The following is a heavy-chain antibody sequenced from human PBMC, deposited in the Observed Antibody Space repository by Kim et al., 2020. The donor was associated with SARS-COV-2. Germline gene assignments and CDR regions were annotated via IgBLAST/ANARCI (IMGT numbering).Heavy chain of an antibody. J-gene: IGHJ6*02. D-gene: IGHD1-1*01. V-gene: IGHV3-23*01. Sequence: GGSLRLSCAASGVTFSSYAMSWVRQAPGKGLEWVSAISGSGGSTYYADSVKGRFTISRDNSKNTRYLQMNSLRAEDTAVYYCAKNPAAALFSVQGGMDVWGQGTTVTVSS. CDR1: GVTFSSYA. CDR3: AKNPAAALFSVQGGMDV. CDR2: ISGSGGST.